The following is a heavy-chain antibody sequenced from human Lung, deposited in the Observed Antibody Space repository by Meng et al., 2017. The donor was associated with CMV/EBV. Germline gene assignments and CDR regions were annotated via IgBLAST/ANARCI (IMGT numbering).Heavy chain of an antibody. J-gene: IGHJ6*02. CDR1: CFSLSNARMG. Sequence: SGXXLVXPTETLTLTCSVSCFSLSNARMGVSWIRQPPGEALEWLAHIFSNDEKSYSTSLTSRLTISKDTSKSQVVLTMTNMDPVDTATYYCARTGIAVAGTYYYYGMDVWGQGXTVTVSS. CDR2: IFSNDEK. D-gene: IGHD6-19*01. CDR3: ARTGIAVAGTYYYYGMDV. V-gene: IGHV2-26*01.